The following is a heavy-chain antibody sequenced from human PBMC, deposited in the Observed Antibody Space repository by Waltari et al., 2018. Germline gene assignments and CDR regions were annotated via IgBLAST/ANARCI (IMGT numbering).Heavy chain of an antibody. CDR2: IYHSGRT. D-gene: IGHD6-6*01. Sequence: QVQLQESGPGLVKPSETLSLTCAVSGYSISSGYYWGWIRQPPGKGLEWIGSIYHSGRTYYNPSLKSRVTISVDTSKNQFSLKLSSVTAADTAVYYCARRWYSSSPGPFDYWGQGTLVTVSS. V-gene: IGHV4-38-2*01. CDR3: ARRWYSSSPGPFDY. CDR1: GYSISSGYY. J-gene: IGHJ4*02.